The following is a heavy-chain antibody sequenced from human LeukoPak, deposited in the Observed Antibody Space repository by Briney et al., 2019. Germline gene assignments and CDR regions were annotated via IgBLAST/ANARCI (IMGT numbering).Heavy chain of an antibody. Sequence: PSETLSLTCAVYGGSFSGYYWSWIRQPPGKGREWVGEINHSGSTNYNPSLKGRVTISVATSKNQFSLKLSSVTAADTAVYYCAKSNGYGLVDIWGQGTMVTVSS. J-gene: IGHJ3*02. CDR3: AKSNGYGLVDI. CDR1: GGSFSGYY. V-gene: IGHV4-34*01. D-gene: IGHD3-10*01. CDR2: INHSGST.